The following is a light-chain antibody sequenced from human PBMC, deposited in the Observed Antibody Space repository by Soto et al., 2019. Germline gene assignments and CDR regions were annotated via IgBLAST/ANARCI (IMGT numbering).Light chain of an antibody. Sequence: EIVLTQSPVTLSLSPGERATLSCRASQSVSSSYLAWYQQKPGQAPRVLIYGASSRATGIPDRFSGSGSGTDFTLTISRLEPEDFAVYFCQQYGNSPPNTFGQGTRWIS. V-gene: IGKV3-20*01. J-gene: IGKJ2*01. CDR2: GAS. CDR1: QSVSSSY. CDR3: QQYGNSPPNT.